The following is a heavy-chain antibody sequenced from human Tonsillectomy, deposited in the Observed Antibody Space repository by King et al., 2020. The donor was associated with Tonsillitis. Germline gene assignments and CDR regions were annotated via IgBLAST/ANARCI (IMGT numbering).Heavy chain of an antibody. J-gene: IGHJ4*02. CDR1: GFTFSSYA. Sequence: VQLVESGGGVAQPGRSLRLSCAASGFTFSSYAMHWVRQAPGKGLEWVAVISYDGSNKYYADSVKGRFTISRDNSKNTLYLQMNSLRAEDTAVYYCTRGVGYSSGWFSGAFDYWGQGTLVTVSS. CDR2: ISYDGSNK. CDR3: TRGVGYSSGWFSGAFDY. D-gene: IGHD6-19*01. V-gene: IGHV3-30-3*01.